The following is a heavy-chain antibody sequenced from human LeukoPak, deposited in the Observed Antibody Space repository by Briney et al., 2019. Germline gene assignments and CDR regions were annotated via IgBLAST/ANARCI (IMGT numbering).Heavy chain of an antibody. D-gene: IGHD3-10*02. Sequence: GGSLRLSCAASGFTFSSYEMNWVREAPGKGLEWVSYISSSGSTIYYADSVKGRFTISRDNAKNSLYLQMNSLRAEDTAVYYCAELGITMIGGVWGKGTTVTISS. CDR1: GFTFSSYE. CDR2: ISSSGSTI. J-gene: IGHJ6*04. CDR3: AELGITMIGGV. V-gene: IGHV3-48*03.